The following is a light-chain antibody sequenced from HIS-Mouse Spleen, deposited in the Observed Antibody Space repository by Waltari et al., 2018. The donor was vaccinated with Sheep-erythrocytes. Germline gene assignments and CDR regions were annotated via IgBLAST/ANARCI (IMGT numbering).Light chain of an antibody. V-gene: IGLV2-23*01. CDR1: SRDVGPYNL. J-gene: IGLJ3*02. Sequence: QSALTQPASVSGSPGQSITISCTGTSRDVGPYNLVTWYQPHPGKAPKLMIYEGSKRPSGVSNRFSGSKSGNTASLTISGLQAEDEADYYCCSYAGSSTPWVFGGGTKLTVL. CDR2: EGS. CDR3: CSYAGSSTPWV.